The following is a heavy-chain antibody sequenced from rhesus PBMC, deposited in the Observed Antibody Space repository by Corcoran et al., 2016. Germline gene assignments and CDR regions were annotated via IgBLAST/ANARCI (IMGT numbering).Heavy chain of an antibody. CDR1: GYSISRGYG. CDR3: ARRLATVTLSYFDY. Sequence: QVQLQESGPGLVKTSETLSLTCAVSGYSISRGYGWRWIRQSPGKGLWWIGYIHGRSARPRSHPPPNIRILISTDTAKNQFSLMLSSLTAADTAVYYCARRLATVTLSYFDYWGQGVLVTVSS. J-gene: IGHJ4*01. CDR2: IHGRSARP. D-gene: IGHD5-36*02. V-gene: IGHV4-127*01.